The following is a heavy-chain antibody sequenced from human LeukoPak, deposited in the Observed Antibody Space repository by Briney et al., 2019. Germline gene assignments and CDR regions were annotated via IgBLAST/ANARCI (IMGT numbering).Heavy chain of an antibody. CDR3: ARGSDSSSWHY. V-gene: IGHV1-18*01. Sequence: ASVKVSCKASGYTFTNYGISWVRQAPGQGLEWMGWISANNGNTNYAQNLQGRVTMTTDTSTSTAYMELRSLRSNDTAVYYCARGSDSSSWHYWGQGTLVTVSS. J-gene: IGHJ4*02. CDR1: GYTFTNYG. CDR2: ISANNGNT. D-gene: IGHD6-13*01.